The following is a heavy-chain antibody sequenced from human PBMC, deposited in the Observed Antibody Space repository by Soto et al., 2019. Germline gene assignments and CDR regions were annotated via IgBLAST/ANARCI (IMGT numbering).Heavy chain of an antibody. CDR3: ASAVRYSSSVLDY. J-gene: IGHJ4*02. CDR1: GFTFSSYG. D-gene: IGHD6-6*01. Sequence: GGSLRLSCAASGFTFSSYGMHWVRQAPGKGLEWVAVIWYDGSNKYYADSVKGRFTISRDNSKNTLYLQMNSLRAEDTAVYYCASAVRYSSSVLDYWGQGTLVTVSS. V-gene: IGHV3-33*01. CDR2: IWYDGSNK.